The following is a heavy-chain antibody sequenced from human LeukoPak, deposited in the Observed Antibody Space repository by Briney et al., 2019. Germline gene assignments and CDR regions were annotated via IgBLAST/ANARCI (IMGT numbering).Heavy chain of an antibody. CDR3: AREVAALRSAFDI. V-gene: IGHV4-31*03. CDR1: GDSINSGGYY. D-gene: IGHD2-15*01. Sequence: PSQTLSLTCTVSGDSINSGGYYWSWIRQHPGKGLEWIGFIYYTGYTYSNPSLKSRFAISLDTSKNQFSLKLSSVTAADTAVYYCAREVAALRSAFDIWGQGTMVTVSS. CDR2: IYYTGYT. J-gene: IGHJ3*02.